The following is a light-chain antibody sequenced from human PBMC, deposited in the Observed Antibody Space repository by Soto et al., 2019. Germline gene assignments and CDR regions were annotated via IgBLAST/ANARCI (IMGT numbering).Light chain of an antibody. CDR1: QSASTN. V-gene: IGKV3-15*01. CDR3: QHYNSWPRTA. J-gene: IGKJ5*01. Sequence: EIVLTQSPVTLSVSPGERATLFCRASQSASTNLAWYQHKPGQAPRLLIYGASTRATAIPARFSGSGSGTEFTLTINSLESEDFAVYYCQHYNSWPRTAFGQGTRLEIK. CDR2: GAS.